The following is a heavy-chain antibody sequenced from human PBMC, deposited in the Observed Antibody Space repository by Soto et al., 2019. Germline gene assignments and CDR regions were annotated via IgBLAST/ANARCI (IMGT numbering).Heavy chain of an antibody. CDR2: IAYDGSTQ. CDR1: GFTFRSYG. D-gene: IGHD2-2*01. CDR3: AKDDPQSSLVDY. Sequence: GGSLRLSCAASGFTFRSYGMHWVRQAPGKGLEWVAVIAYDGSTQYYADSVKGRFTISRDNSKNTLYLQMNSLRTEDTAVYYCAKDDPQSSLVDYWGQGTLVTVSS. V-gene: IGHV3-30*18. J-gene: IGHJ4*02.